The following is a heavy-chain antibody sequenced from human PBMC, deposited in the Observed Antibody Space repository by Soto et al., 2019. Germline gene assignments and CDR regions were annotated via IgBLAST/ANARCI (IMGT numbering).Heavy chain of an antibody. CDR1: GFTFSSYG. CDR2: ISYDGSNK. D-gene: IGHD2-2*01. CDR3: AKDWGLSSLDY. J-gene: IGHJ4*02. Sequence: QVQLVESGGGVVQPGRSLRLSCAASGFTFSSYGMHWVRQAPGKGLEWVAVISYDGSNKYYADSVKGRLTISRDNSKNTLYLQMNRLRAEDTAVYYCAKDWGLSSLDYWGQGTLVTVSS. V-gene: IGHV3-30*18.